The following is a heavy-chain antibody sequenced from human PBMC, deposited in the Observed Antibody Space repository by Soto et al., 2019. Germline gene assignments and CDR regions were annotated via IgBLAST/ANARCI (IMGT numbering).Heavy chain of an antibody. CDR2: IIPIFGTA. D-gene: IGHD6-6*01. J-gene: IGHJ6*02. V-gene: IGHV1-69*13. CDR3: AIAARYYYYYYGMDV. Sequence: SVKVSCKASGGTFSSYSISWVRQAPGQGLEWMGGIIPIFGTANYAQKFQGRVTITADESTSTAYMELSSLRSEDTAVYYCAIAARYYYYYYGMDVWGQGTTVTVSS. CDR1: GGTFSSYS.